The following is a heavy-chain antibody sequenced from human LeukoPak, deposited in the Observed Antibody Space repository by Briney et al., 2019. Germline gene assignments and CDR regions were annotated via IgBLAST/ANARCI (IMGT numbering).Heavy chain of an antibody. CDR1: GFTFSSYA. J-gene: IGHJ6*02. CDR2: IYSGGST. Sequence: GGSLRLSCAASGFTFSSYAMSWVRQAPGKGLEWVSVIYSGGSTYYADSVKGRFTISRDNSKNTLYLQMNSLRAEDTAVYYCARTPPTVWDYYYGMDVWGQGTTVTVSS. D-gene: IGHD3-16*01. V-gene: IGHV3-53*01. CDR3: ARTPPTVWDYYYGMDV.